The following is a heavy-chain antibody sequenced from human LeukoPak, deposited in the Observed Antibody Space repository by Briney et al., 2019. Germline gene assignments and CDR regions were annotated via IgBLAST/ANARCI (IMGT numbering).Heavy chain of an antibody. Sequence: GGSLRLSCAASGFTVSSNYMSWVRQAPGKGLEWVSVIYSGGSTYYADSVKGRFTISRDNSKNTLYLQMNSLRAEDTAVYYCARVWYSSSWYFDYWGQGNLVTVSS. CDR2: IYSGGST. CDR3: ARVWYSSSWYFDY. CDR1: GFTVSSNY. D-gene: IGHD6-13*01. J-gene: IGHJ4*02. V-gene: IGHV3-53*01.